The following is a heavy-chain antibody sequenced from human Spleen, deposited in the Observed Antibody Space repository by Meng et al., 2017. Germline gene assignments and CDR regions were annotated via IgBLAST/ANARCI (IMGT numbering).Heavy chain of an antibody. CDR1: GGSISSYY. V-gene: IGHV4-59*01. CDR2: IYYSGTT. Sequence: GSLRLSCTVSGGSISSYYWSWIRQPPGKGLEWIGYIYYSGTTNYNPSLKSRVTISVDTSKNQFSLKLSSVTAADTAVYYSEKDSGNYSALFDSWGQGTLVTVSS. CDR3: EKDSGNYSALFDS. J-gene: IGHJ4*02. D-gene: IGHD1-26*01.